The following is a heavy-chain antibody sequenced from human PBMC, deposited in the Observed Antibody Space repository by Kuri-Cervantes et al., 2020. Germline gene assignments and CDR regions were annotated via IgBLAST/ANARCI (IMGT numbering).Heavy chain of an antibody. V-gene: IGHV1-8*02. CDR1: GGTFSSYA. CDR3: ARGGVGRRRAFQH. J-gene: IGHJ1*01. D-gene: IGHD2-2*01. CDR2: MNPNNGKA. Sequence: ASVKVSCKASGGTFSSYAISWVRQAPGHGLEWVGWMNPNNGKAGSVQKLQDRVTMTRDTSISTAYMELSSLTSEDTAVYYCARGGVGRRRAFQHWGQGTLVTVSS.